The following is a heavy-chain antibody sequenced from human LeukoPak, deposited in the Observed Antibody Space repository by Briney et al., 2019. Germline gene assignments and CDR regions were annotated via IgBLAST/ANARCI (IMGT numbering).Heavy chain of an antibody. CDR2: IYSGGST. J-gene: IGHJ2*01. V-gene: IGHV3-66*01. D-gene: IGHD2-15*01. Sequence: PGGSLRLSCAASGFTVSSNYMSWVRQAPGKGLEWVSVIYSGGSTYYADSVKGRFIISRDNSKNTLYLQMNSLRAEDTAVYYCAKDNACSGGSCYKGDWYFDLWGRGTLVTVSS. CDR1: GFTVSSNY. CDR3: AKDNACSGGSCYKGDWYFDL.